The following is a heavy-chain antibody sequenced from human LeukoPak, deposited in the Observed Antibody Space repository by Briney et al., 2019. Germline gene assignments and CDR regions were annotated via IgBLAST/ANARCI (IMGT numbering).Heavy chain of an antibody. Sequence: KTSETLSLTCTVSGGSISSSSYYWGWIRQPPGKGLEWIGSIYHSGSTYYNPSLKSRVTIAVETSKNQFSLKLSSVTAADTAVYYCARYPSGSPGAFDIWGQGTMVTVSS. V-gene: IGHV4-39*07. CDR1: GGSISSSSYY. CDR3: ARYPSGSPGAFDI. D-gene: IGHD1-26*01. J-gene: IGHJ3*02. CDR2: IYHSGST.